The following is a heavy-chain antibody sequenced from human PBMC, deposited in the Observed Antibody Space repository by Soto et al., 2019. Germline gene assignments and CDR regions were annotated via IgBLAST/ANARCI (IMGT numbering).Heavy chain of an antibody. D-gene: IGHD6-6*01. Sequence: QVQLVQSGGEVKKPGSSVQVSYKASGGTFSSYAISWVRRAPGQGLEWMGGIMPIFGTANYAQKFQGRVTITADESTSTAYMELSSLRSEDTAVYYCARVPSRYYYYGMDVWGQGTTVTVSS. V-gene: IGHV1-69*12. CDR1: GGTFSSYA. CDR3: ARVPSRYYYYGMDV. J-gene: IGHJ6*02. CDR2: IMPIFGTA.